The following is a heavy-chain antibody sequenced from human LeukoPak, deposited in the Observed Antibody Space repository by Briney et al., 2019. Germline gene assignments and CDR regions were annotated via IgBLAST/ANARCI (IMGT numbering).Heavy chain of an antibody. CDR1: GDSISSGDYY. CDR2: ISSSGST. CDR3: AIGAVGSSG. D-gene: IGHD6-19*01. V-gene: IGHV4-61*02. Sequence: PSETLSLTCTVSGDSISSGDYYWSWIRQPAGKGLEWIGRISSSGSTNYNPSLKSRVTISVDTSKNQFSLKLSSVTAADTAVYYCAIGAVGSSGWGQGTLVTVSS. J-gene: IGHJ4*02.